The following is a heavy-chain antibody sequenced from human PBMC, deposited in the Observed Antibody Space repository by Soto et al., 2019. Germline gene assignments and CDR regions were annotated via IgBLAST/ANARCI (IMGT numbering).Heavy chain of an antibody. Sequence: QVQLVQSGAEVQKPGSSVKVSCKASGGTFSSYAISWVRQAPGQGLEWMGGIIPIFGTANYAQKFQGRVTITADESTSTAYMELSSLRSEDTAVYYCARDIVVVVAATLNNLFGMDVWGQGTTVTVSS. V-gene: IGHV1-69*01. J-gene: IGHJ6*02. CDR2: IIPIFGTA. CDR3: ARDIVVVVAATLNNLFGMDV. CDR1: GGTFSSYA. D-gene: IGHD2-15*01.